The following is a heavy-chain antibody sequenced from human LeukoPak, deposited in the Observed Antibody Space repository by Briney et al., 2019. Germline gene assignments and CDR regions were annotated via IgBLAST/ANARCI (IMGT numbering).Heavy chain of an antibody. V-gene: IGHV4-61*02. D-gene: IGHD2-15*01. J-gene: IGHJ4*02. CDR3: ARGVIYSVFSLHYFDY. CDR1: GGSISSGSYY. CDR2: IYTSGST. Sequence: PSQTLSLTCTVSGGSISSGSYYWSWIRQPAGKGLEWIGRIYTSGSTNYNPSLKSRVTITVDTSKNQFSLKLSSVTAADTAVYYCARGVIYSVFSLHYFDYWGQGTLVTVSS.